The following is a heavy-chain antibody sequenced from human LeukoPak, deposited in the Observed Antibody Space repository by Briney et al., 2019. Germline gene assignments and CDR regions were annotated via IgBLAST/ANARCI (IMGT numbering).Heavy chain of an antibody. J-gene: IGHJ4*02. CDR3: ATDGSYGLTY. CDR1: GVSFSWTW. V-gene: IGHV3-74*01. CDR2: INSDGTTT. Sequence: GGSLRLSCAASGVSFSWTWVHWVRQAPGKGLVWVSHINSDGTTTSFADSVRGRFTISRDNTQGMVYLQMNSLRAEDTAVYYCATDGSYGLTYWGQGTLVTVSS. D-gene: IGHD3-16*01.